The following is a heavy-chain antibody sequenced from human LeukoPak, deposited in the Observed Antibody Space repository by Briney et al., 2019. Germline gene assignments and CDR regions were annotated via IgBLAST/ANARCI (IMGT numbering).Heavy chain of an antibody. D-gene: IGHD3-22*01. CDR1: GYSISSGYY. CDR2: IYHSGST. Sequence: PSETLSLTCTVSGYSISSGYYWGWIRPPPGKGREWIGSIYHSGSTYYHPSLKRRITISVQTSKTQFSLKLSSVPAADTAVYYWARDYYDSSGYRSDYWGQGTLVTVSS. V-gene: IGHV4-38-2*02. CDR3: ARDYYDSSGYRSDY. J-gene: IGHJ4*02.